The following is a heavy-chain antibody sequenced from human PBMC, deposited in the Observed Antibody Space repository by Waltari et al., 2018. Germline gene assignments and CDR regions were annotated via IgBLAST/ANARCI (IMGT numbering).Heavy chain of an antibody. CDR3: ATFPYAGSTDGE. J-gene: IGHJ4*02. V-gene: IGHV3-74*02. CDR1: GSAFSRSW. Sequence: ELRLAESGGGLVRPGGSLRLSWVGPGSAFSRSWIHWVRQAPGKGLMWLSRIKSDGTVTFYADSVRGRFIISRNNAKSTAYLQMNSLTDDDTAIYYCATFPYAGSTDGEWGQGTQV. D-gene: IGHD1-1*01. CDR2: IKSDGTVT.